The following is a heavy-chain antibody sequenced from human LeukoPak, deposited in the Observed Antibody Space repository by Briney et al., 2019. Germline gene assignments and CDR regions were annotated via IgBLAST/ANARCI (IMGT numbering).Heavy chain of an antibody. D-gene: IGHD3-3*01. J-gene: IGHJ4*02. V-gene: IGHV3-30-3*01. CDR1: GFTFSSYA. CDR2: ISYDGSNK. Sequence: PGGSLRLSCAASGFTFSSYAMHWVRQAPGKGLEWVAVISYDGSNKYYADSVKGRFTISRDNTKNSLYLQMNSLRVEDTAVFYCARDQCDTWSRRGNFDSWGQGTLVIVSS. CDR3: ARDQCDTWSRRGNFDS.